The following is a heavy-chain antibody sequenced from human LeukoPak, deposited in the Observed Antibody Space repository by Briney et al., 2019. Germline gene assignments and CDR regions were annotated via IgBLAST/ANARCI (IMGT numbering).Heavy chain of an antibody. CDR1: GGSISGYY. CDR3: ARLHSGSYYYYYYAMDV. V-gene: IGHV4-59*08. J-gene: IGHJ6*02. CDR2: IYYSGST. Sequence: PSETLSLTCTVSGGSISGYYWSWIRQPPGKGLEWIGYIYYSGSTNYNPSLKSRVTISVDTSKNQFSLKLSSVTAADTAVYFCARLHSGSYYYYYYAMDVWGQGTTVTVSS. D-gene: IGHD1-26*01.